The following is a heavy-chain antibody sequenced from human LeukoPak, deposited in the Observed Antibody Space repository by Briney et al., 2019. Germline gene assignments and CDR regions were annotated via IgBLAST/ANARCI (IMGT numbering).Heavy chain of an antibody. V-gene: IGHV3-74*01. J-gene: IGHJ4*02. CDR3: TRVAGSGSVD. Sequence: GGSLRLSCAASGFTFSSYWMHWVRQAPGKGLVWVSRINSDASTTSYADSVKGRFTISRDNAKNTLHLQMDSLRAGDTAVYYCTRVAGSGSVDWGQGTLVTVSS. CDR1: GFTFSSYW. D-gene: IGHD1-26*01. CDR2: INSDASTT.